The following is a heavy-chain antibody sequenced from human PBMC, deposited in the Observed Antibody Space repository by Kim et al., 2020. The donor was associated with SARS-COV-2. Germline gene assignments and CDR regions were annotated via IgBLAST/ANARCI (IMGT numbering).Heavy chain of an antibody. Sequence: GGSLRLSCVASGLTVSTNYMNWIRQTPAKGLEWVSIIYASGDSDYGNSVKGRFSISRDISKNTVYLQMNNLRAEDTGVYFCARDLTINDAFDVWGQGTMVTGAS. V-gene: IGHV3-53*01. J-gene: IGHJ3*01. CDR3: ARDLTINDAFDV. CDR1: GLTVSTNY. CDR2: IYASGDS. D-gene: IGHD3-9*01.